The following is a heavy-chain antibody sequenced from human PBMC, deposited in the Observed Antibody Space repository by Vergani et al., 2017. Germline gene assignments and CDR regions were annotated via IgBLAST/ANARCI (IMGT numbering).Heavy chain of an antibody. CDR3: AQKGTTVTTPFDY. Sequence: EVQLLESGGGLVQPGGSLRLSCAASGFTFSSYAMSWVRQAPGKGLEWVSAISGSGGSTDYADSVKGRFTISRDNSKNTLYLQMNSLRAEDTAVYYCAQKGTTVTTPFDYWGQGTLVTVSS. J-gene: IGHJ4*02. D-gene: IGHD4-17*01. CDR1: GFTFSSYA. V-gene: IGHV3-23*01. CDR2: ISGSGGST.